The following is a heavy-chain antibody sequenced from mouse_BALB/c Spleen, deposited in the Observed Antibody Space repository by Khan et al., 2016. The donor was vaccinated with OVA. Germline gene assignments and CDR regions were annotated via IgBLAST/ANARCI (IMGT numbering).Heavy chain of an antibody. J-gene: IGHJ3*01. CDR2: INPNNGGT. V-gene: IGHV1S81*02. CDR3: TRSGYGSFAY. D-gene: IGHD2-2*01. Sequence: QVQLKQSGAELVKPGASVKLSCKASGYTFSSYYMYWVKQRPGQGLEWIGEINPNNGGTNFNQNFKSKATLTVDKSSSTAFMQLSSLTPEDSAVYYCTRSGYGSFAYWGQGTLVTVSA. CDR1: GYTFSSYY.